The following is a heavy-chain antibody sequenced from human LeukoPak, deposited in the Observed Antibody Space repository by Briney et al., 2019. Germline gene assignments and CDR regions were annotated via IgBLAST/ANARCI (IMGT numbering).Heavy chain of an antibody. Sequence: GGSLRLSCAASGFTFSSDSMNWVRQAPGKGLEWVAVIYTGGFTYYADSVQGRFTISRDNAKNMLYLEMNFLRAEDTAVYYCARDWTSGYWGQGTLVTVSS. CDR3: ARDWTSGY. J-gene: IGHJ4*02. V-gene: IGHV3-66*01. CDR2: IYTGGFT. CDR1: GFTFSSDS. D-gene: IGHD3/OR15-3a*01.